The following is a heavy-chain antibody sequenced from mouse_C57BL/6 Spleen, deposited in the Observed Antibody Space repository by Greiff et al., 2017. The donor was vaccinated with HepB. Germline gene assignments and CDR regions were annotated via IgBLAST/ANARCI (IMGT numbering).Heavy chain of an antibody. Sequence: EVQVVESGGGLVKPGGSLKLSCAASGFTFSSYAMSWVRQTPEKRLEWVATISDGGSYTYYPDNVKGRFTISRDNAKNNLYLQMSHLKSEDTAMYYCARDHIYYYGSSYGGLDYWGQGTTLTVSS. CDR1: GFTFSSYA. CDR2: ISDGGSYT. CDR3: ARDHIYYYGSSYGGLDY. V-gene: IGHV5-4*01. J-gene: IGHJ2*01. D-gene: IGHD1-1*01.